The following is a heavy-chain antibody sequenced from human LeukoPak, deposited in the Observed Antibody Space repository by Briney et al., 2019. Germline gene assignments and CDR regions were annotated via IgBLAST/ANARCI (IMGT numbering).Heavy chain of an antibody. D-gene: IGHD2-2*01. V-gene: IGHV3-21*06. J-gene: IGHJ4*02. Sequence: PGGSLRLSCAASGFPFGTFSMYWVRQAPGKGLEWVSSISGSSNYIYYADSVKGRFTISRDNAKNSLYLQMNSLRAEDTAVYYCASLRDCTSSSCYSRLDYWGQGSLVTVSS. CDR3: ASLRDCTSSSCYSRLDY. CDR1: GFPFGTFS. CDR2: ISGSSNYI.